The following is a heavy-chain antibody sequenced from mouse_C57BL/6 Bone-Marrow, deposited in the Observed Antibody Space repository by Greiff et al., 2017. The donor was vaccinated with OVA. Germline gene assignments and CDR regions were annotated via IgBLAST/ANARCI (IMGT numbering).Heavy chain of an antibody. V-gene: IGHV5-4*01. D-gene: IGHD1-1*01. CDR3: ARDEGPYYYGSSYYFDY. CDR1: GFTFSSYA. CDR2: ISDGGSYT. Sequence: EVQLVESGGGLVKPGGSLKLSCAASGFTFSSYAMSWVRQTPEKRLEWVATISDGGSYTYYPDNVKGRFTISRDNAKNNLYLQMSHLKSEDTAMYYCARDEGPYYYGSSYYFDYWGQGTTLTVSS. J-gene: IGHJ2*01.